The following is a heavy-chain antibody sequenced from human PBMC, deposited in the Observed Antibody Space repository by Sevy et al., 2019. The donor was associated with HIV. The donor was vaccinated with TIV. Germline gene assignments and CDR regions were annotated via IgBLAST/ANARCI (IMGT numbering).Heavy chain of an antibody. CDR3: AKDLTYSSSWYGYFDY. CDR1: GFTFSSYA. J-gene: IGHJ4*02. D-gene: IGHD6-13*01. V-gene: IGHV3-23*01. CDR2: ISGSGGST. Sequence: GGSLRLSCAASGFTFSSYAMSWVRQAPGKGLEWVSAISGSGGSTYYADSVKGRFTISSDNSKNQLYLQMNSLRAEDTAVYYCAKDLTYSSSWYGYFDYWGQGTLVTVSS.